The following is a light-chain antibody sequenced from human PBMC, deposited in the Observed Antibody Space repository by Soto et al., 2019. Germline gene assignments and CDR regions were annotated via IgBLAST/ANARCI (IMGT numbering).Light chain of an antibody. CDR3: QQADTLPIA. CDR1: QGISRS. V-gene: IGKV1D-12*01. Sequence: DIQMTQSPSSVSASVGDRVTITCQASQGISRSLAWYQQKPGKAPKLLIYSASSLQSGVPSRFSGSGFGTDFTLTISSXQPEDFATYHWQQADTLPIAFGQGTRMETK. CDR2: SAS. J-gene: IGKJ5*01.